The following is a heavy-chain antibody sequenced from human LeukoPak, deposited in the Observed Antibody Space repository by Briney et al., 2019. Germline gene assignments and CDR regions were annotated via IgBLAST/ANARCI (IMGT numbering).Heavy chain of an antibody. Sequence: GGSLRLSCAASGFTFSSYGMHWVRQAPGKGLEWVAFIRYDGSNKYYADSVKGRFTISRDNSKNTLYLQMNSLRAEDTAVYYCAKDLRQLWFRGDAFDIWGQGTVVTVSS. CDR1: GFTFSSYG. CDR2: IRYDGSNK. J-gene: IGHJ3*02. D-gene: IGHD5-18*01. CDR3: AKDLRQLWFRGDAFDI. V-gene: IGHV3-30*02.